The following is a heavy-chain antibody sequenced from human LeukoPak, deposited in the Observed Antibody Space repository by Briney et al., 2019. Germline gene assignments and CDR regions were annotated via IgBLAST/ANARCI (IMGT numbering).Heavy chain of an antibody. Sequence: PGGSLRLSCAASGFTFSSYAMSWVRQAPGKGLEWVSAISGSGGSTYYADSVKGRFTISRDNSKNTLYLQMNSLRAEDTAVYYCAKDQGYGDYAAVYDYWGQGTLVTVSS. CDR1: GFTFSSYA. CDR2: ISGSGGST. CDR3: AKDQGYGDYAAVYDY. D-gene: IGHD4-17*01. J-gene: IGHJ4*02. V-gene: IGHV3-23*01.